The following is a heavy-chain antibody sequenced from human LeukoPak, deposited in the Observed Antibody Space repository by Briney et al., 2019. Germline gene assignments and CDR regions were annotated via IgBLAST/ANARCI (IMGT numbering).Heavy chain of an antibody. CDR2: IGTAGDT. Sequence: GGSLRLSCAASGLTFSSYDMHWVRQATGKGLEWVSAIGTAGDTYYPGSVKGRFTISRENAKNSLYLQVNSLRAEDTAVYYCARSHSGYYYFDCWGQGTLVTVSS. CDR1: GLTFSSYD. CDR3: ARSHSGYYYFDC. V-gene: IGHV3-13*01. J-gene: IGHJ4*02. D-gene: IGHD3-22*01.